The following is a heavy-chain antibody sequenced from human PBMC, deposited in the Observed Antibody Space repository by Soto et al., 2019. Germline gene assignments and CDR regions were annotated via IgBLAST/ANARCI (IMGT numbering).Heavy chain of an antibody. CDR1: GYTFTSYD. CDR3: ARGSYYDYIWGSYNFDY. V-gene: IGHV1-8*01. D-gene: IGHD3-16*01. J-gene: IGHJ4*02. CDR2: MNPNSGNT. Sequence: ASVKVSCKASGYTFTSYDINWVRQATGQGLEWMGWMNPNSGNTGYAQKFQGRVTMIRNTSISTAYMELSSLRSEDTAVYYCARGSYYDYIWGSYNFDYWGQGTLVTVSS.